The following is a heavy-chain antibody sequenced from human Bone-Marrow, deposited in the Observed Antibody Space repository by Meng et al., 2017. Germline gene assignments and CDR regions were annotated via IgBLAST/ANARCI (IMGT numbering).Heavy chain of an antibody. CDR1: GFTFSTYW. D-gene: IGHD3-10*01. Sequence: GGSLRLSCVASGFTFSTYWIHWVRQAPGEGLVWVSRVNSDGSGTTYADSVKGRFTISRDNAKNTLFLQMNSLRAEDTAVYYCARGAYYGSGSYECFDYWGQGTLVTVSS. CDR3: ARGAYYGSGSYECFDY. CDR2: VNSDGSGT. J-gene: IGHJ4*02. V-gene: IGHV3-74*01.